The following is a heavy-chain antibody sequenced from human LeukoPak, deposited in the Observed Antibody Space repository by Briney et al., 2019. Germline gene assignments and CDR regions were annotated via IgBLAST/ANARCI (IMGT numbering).Heavy chain of an antibody. CDR1: GFIFSNAG. Sequence: PGGSLRLSCAASGFIFSNAGLHWVRQAPGKGLEWVAVIWYDGSNRYYADSVRGRFTVSRDNSKNTLYLQMNSLRAEDTAMYYCPREGGSFSFADYWGQGTPVTVSS. J-gene: IGHJ4*02. CDR2: IWYDGSNR. V-gene: IGHV3-33*01. CDR3: PREGGSFSFADY. D-gene: IGHD1-26*01.